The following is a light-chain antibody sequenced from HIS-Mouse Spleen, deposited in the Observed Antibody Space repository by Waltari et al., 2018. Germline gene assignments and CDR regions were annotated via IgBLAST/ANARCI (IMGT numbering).Light chain of an antibody. CDR2: EVS. Sequence: DIVMTQTPLSLSVTPGQPASISCKSSQSLLHSDGKTYLYWYLQKPGQSPQLLIYEVSGRFSGVPDRFSGSGSGTDFTLKISRVEAEDVGVYYCMQGIHLPLTLGGGTKVEIK. CDR3: MQGIHLPLT. V-gene: IGKV2-29*03. J-gene: IGKJ4*01. CDR1: QSLLHSDGKTY.